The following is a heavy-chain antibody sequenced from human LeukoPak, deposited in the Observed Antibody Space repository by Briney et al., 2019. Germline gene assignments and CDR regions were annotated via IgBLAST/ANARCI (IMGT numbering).Heavy chain of an antibody. D-gene: IGHD6-19*01. Sequence: ETLSLTCTVSGGSISSSNYYWGWIRQPPGKGLEWVSSISSSSYIYYADSVKGRFTISRDNAKNSLYLQMNSLRAEDTAVYYCAASIAVAGTSDDYWGQGTLVTVSS. V-gene: IGHV3-69-1*01. J-gene: IGHJ4*02. CDR2: ISSSSYI. CDR3: AASIAVAGTSDDY. CDR1: GGSISSSNYY.